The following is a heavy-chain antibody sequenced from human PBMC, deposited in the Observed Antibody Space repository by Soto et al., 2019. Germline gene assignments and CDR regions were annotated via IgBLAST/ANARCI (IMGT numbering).Heavy chain of an antibody. CDR3: AKDPYSSSPRAWFDP. CDR2: ISGSGGNT. J-gene: IGHJ5*02. D-gene: IGHD6-6*01. CDR1: GFTFSSYA. V-gene: IGHV3-23*01. Sequence: GGSLRLSCAASGFTFSSYAMSWVRQAPGKGLEWVSAISGSGGNTYYADSVKGRFTISRDNPKNTLYLQMNSLRAEDTAVYYCAKDPYSSSPRAWFDPWGQGTLVTVSS.